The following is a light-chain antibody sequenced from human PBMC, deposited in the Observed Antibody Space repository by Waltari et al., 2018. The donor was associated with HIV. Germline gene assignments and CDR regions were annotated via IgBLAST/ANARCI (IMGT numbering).Light chain of an antibody. CDR1: SRAIGVSNY. J-gene: IGLJ3*02. V-gene: IGLV2-14*01. Sequence: QPAPSQPASVSGSPGQSITISCTGSSRAIGVSNYVSWYQHFPGQAPKLILYDVFTRPSGVSPRFSGSQSANTASLTISGLQPDDEADYYCCSFTCANTVVFGGGTKLTVL. CDR2: DVF. CDR3: CSFTCANTVV.